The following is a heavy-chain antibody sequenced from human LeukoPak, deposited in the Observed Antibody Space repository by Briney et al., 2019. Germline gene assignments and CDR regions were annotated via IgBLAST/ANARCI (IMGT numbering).Heavy chain of an antibody. D-gene: IGHD3-22*01. CDR1: GFTFSSYA. J-gene: IGHJ4*02. CDR2: ISGSGGST. Sequence: TGGSLRLSCAASGFTFSSYAMSWVRQAPGKGLEWVSAISGSGGSTYYADSVKGRFTISRDNSKNTLYLQMNSLRAEDTAVYYCAKDPYDSSGYSNFDYWGQGTLGTVSS. CDR3: AKDPYDSSGYSNFDY. V-gene: IGHV3-23*01.